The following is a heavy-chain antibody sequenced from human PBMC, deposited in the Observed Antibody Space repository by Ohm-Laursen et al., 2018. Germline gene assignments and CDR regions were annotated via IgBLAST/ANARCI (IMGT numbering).Heavy chain of an antibody. Sequence: SLRLSCTAPGFTFSSYSMNWVRQAPGKGLEWVSSISSSSSYLYYADSVKGRFTISRDNAKNSLYLQMNSLRAEDTAVYYCARTFDDYGDYVSYYGMDVWGQGTTVTVSS. CDR2: ISSSSSYL. J-gene: IGHJ6*02. CDR3: ARTFDDYGDYVSYYGMDV. D-gene: IGHD4-17*01. CDR1: GFTFSSYS. V-gene: IGHV3-21*01.